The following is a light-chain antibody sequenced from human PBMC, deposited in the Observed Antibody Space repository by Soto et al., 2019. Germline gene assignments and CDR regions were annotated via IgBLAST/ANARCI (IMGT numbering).Light chain of an antibody. V-gene: IGKV1-5*01. CDR1: QSISSW. CDR3: QQYNSYQWT. Sequence: IQVTPSPFTPSSSFWDHVTIPCRASQSISSWLAWYQQKPGKAPNLLIYDASNLESGVPSRFSGSGSGTEFTLTISSLQPDDFATYYCQQYNSYQWTFGQGTKVDIK. CDR2: DAS. J-gene: IGKJ1*01.